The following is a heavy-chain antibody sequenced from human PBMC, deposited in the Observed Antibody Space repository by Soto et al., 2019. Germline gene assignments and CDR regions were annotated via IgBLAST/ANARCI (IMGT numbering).Heavy chain of an antibody. Sequence: GGSLRLSCAASGFTFDDYAMHWVRQAPGKGLEWVSGISWNSGSIGYADSVKGRFTISRDNAKNSLYLQMNSLRAEDTALYYCAKDVLVYGDYAAFDYWGQGTLVTVSS. CDR3: AKDVLVYGDYAAFDY. V-gene: IGHV3-9*01. D-gene: IGHD4-17*01. CDR2: ISWNSGSI. CDR1: GFTFDDYA. J-gene: IGHJ4*02.